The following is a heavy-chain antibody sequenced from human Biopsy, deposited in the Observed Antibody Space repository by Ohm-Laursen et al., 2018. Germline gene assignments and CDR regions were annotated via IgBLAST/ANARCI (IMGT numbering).Heavy chain of an antibody. CDR3: ARVGAGAPSIDYFDY. D-gene: IGHD1-26*01. V-gene: IGHV4-59*01. CDR1: GGSIGSFF. CDR2: IYYSGST. J-gene: IGHJ4*02. Sequence: GTLSLTCTVSGGSIGSFFWSWIRQPPGKGLEWSGYIYYSGSTNYNPSLRSRVTISVDSSKNQFSLELSSVTAAYTAVYYCARVGAGAPSIDYFDYWGQGALVTVSS.